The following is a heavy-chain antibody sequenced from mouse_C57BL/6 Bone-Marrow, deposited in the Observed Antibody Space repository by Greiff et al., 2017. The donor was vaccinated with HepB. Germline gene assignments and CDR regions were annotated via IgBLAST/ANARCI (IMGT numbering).Heavy chain of an antibody. CDR3: AREGLLRPWFAY. Sequence: DVKLQESGPVLVKPGASVKMSCKASGYTFTDYYMNWVKQSHGKSLEWIGVINPYNGGTSYNQKFKGKATLTVDKSSSTAYMELNSLTSEDSAVYYCAREGLLRPWFAYWGQGTLVTVSA. CDR2: INPYNGGT. V-gene: IGHV1-19*01. D-gene: IGHD1-2*01. J-gene: IGHJ3*01. CDR1: GYTFTDYY.